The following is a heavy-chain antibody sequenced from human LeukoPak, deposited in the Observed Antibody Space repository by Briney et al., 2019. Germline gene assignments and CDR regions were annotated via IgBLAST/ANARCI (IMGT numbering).Heavy chain of an antibody. D-gene: IGHD3-16*02. CDR2: IYPGDSDT. CDR3: ARLTLMITFGGVIAPLDY. CDR1: GYSFTSYW. V-gene: IGHV5-51*01. Sequence: GESLKISCKGSGYSFTSYWIGWVRQMPGKGLEWMGIIYPGDSDTRYSPSFQGQVTISADKSISTAYLQWSSLKASDTAMYYCARLTLMITFGGVIAPLDYWGQGTLVTVSS. J-gene: IGHJ4*02.